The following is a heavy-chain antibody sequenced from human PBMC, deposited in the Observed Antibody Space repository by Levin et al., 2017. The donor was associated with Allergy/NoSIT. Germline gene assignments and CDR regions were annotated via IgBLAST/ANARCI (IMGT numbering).Heavy chain of an antibody. J-gene: IGHJ3*02. Sequence: GGSLRLSCAASGFTFSDYYMSWIRQAPGKGLEWVSYISSSGSTIYYADSVKGRFTISRDNAKNSLYLQMNSLRAEDAAVYYCAGGGFWSADAFDIWGQGTMVTVSS. CDR1: GFTFSDYY. CDR2: ISSSGSTI. CDR3: AGGGFWSADAFDI. D-gene: IGHD3-3*01. V-gene: IGHV3-11*01.